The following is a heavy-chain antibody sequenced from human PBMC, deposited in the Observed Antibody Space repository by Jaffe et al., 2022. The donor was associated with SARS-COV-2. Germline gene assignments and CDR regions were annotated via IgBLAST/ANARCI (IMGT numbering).Heavy chain of an antibody. CDR3: ARPLGYCSSTSCYAGWDYYYYGMDV. CDR1: GGSISSSNW. CDR2: IYHSGST. V-gene: IGHV4-4*02. D-gene: IGHD2-2*01. Sequence: QVQLQESGPGLVKPSGTLSLTCAVSGGSISSSNWWSWVRQPPGKGLEWIGEIYHSGSTNYNPSLKSRVTISVDKSKNQFSLKLSSVTAADTAVYYCARPLGYCSSTSCYAGWDYYYYGMDVWGQGTTVTVSS. J-gene: IGHJ6*02.